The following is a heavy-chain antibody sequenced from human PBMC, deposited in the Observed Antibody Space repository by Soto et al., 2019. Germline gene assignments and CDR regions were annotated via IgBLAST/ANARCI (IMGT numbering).Heavy chain of an antibody. J-gene: IGHJ6*02. D-gene: IGHD2-2*02. CDR1: GFTFSSYA. CDR2: ISGSGGST. V-gene: IGHV3-23*01. CDR3: AKDLWDIVVVPAAIKTYYGMDV. Sequence: GGSMRLSCAASGFTFSSYAMSWVRQAPGKGLEWVSAISGSGGSTYYADSVKGRFTISRDNSKNTLYLQMNSLRAEDTAVYYCAKDLWDIVVVPAAIKTYYGMDVWGQGTLVTVSS.